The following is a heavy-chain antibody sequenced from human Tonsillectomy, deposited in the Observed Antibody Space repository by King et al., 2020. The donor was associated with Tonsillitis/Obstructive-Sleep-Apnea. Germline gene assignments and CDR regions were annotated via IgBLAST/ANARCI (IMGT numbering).Heavy chain of an antibody. Sequence: QLVQSGAEVKKPGESLKISCKGSGYSFTSFWIGWVRQMPGKGLEWMGIIYPGDSETRYSPSFQGQVTRSVDKSISTAYLQWSSLKASDTAIYYCARGGYTYGHYYYYSMDVWGKGATVTVSS. CDR1: GYSFTSFW. J-gene: IGHJ6*03. CDR2: IYPGDSET. CDR3: ARGGYTYGHYYYYSMDV. D-gene: IGHD5-18*01. V-gene: IGHV5-51*01.